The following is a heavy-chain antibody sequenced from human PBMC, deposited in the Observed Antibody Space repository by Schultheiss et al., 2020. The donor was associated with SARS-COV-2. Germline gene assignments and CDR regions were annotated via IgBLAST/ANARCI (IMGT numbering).Heavy chain of an antibody. V-gene: IGHV3-66*01. Sequence: GGSLRLSCAASGFTVNSNYINWVRQAPGKGLEWVSIIYSGGYTYYADSVKGRFTISRDNSKNTLYLQMNSLRAEDTAVYYCARVRDQSYDILTGYYRGYFDPWGQGTLVTVSS. CDR3: ARVRDQSYDILTGYYRGYFDP. J-gene: IGHJ5*02. CDR2: IYSGGYT. CDR1: GFTVNSNY. D-gene: IGHD3-9*01.